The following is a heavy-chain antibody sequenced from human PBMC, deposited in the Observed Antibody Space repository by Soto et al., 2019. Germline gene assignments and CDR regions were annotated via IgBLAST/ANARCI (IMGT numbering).Heavy chain of an antibody. Sequence: ASVKVSCKASGYTFSSYGLSWVRPAPGQGLEWMGWIGTHNGNTNYAQKLQDRVTMATDTSTTTAYLDLRSLRSDDTAVYCCVRVGSGVFYRPFDLWGQGRVVNVAS. V-gene: IGHV1-18*01. J-gene: IGHJ3*01. CDR3: VRVGSGVFYRPFDL. CDR2: IGTHNGNT. D-gene: IGHD2-15*01. CDR1: GYTFSSYG.